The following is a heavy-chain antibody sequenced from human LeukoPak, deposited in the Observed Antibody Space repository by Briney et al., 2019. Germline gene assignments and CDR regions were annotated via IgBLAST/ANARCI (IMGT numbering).Heavy chain of an antibody. CDR3: ARGGTGYCSSTSCYFDN. V-gene: IGHV6-1*01. Sequence: SQTLSLTCAISWDSGSSNSAAWDWMRQSPSRGLEWLGRTYYRSKWYNDYAVTVKSRISINPDTSKNQFSLQLNSVTPEDTAVYYCARGGTGYCSSTSCYFDNWGQGTLVTVSS. D-gene: IGHD2-2*01. J-gene: IGHJ4*02. CDR1: WDSGSSNSAA. CDR2: TYYRSKWYN.